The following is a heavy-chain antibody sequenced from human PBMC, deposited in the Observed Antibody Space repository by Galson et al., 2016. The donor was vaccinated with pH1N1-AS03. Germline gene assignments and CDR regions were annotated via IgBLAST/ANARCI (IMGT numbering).Heavy chain of an antibody. CDR2: IYLRGST. CDR3: ARVVTPGYFHTMDV. Sequence: TLSLTCAVSGDSVSGGHWWTWVRQSPGKGLEWIGYIYLRGSTDYNPSLADRVIISADRSTNDFSLTLSSVTAADTAVYYCARVVTPGYFHTMDVWGRGTTVTVSS. CDR1: GDSVSGGHW. D-gene: IGHD2/OR15-2a*01. V-gene: IGHV4-4*02. J-gene: IGHJ6*02.